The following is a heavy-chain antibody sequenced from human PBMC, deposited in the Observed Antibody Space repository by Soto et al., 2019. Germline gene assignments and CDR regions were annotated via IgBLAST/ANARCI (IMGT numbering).Heavy chain of an antibody. Sequence: LRLSCAASGFTFSSYAMSWVRQAPGKGLEWVSAISGSGGSTYYADSVKGRFTISRDNSKNTLYLQMNSLRAEDTAVYYCARPYDSSGYYYQGAFDIWGQGTMVTVSS. D-gene: IGHD3-22*01. J-gene: IGHJ3*02. CDR1: GFTFSSYA. V-gene: IGHV3-23*01. CDR3: ARPYDSSGYYYQGAFDI. CDR2: ISGSGGST.